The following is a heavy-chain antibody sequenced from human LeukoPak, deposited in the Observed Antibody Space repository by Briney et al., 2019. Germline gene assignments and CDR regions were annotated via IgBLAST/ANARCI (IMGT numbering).Heavy chain of an antibody. CDR2: IRFDGSNR. CDR3: AKGDYYFDY. V-gene: IGHV3-30*02. Sequence: GGSLRLSCAASGLTFSTFGMHWVRQAPGKGLEWVAFIRFDGSNRYYAESLKGRFTISRDNSKNTLYLQMNSLRAEDTAIYFCAKGDYYFDYWGQGALVIVSS. CDR1: GLTFSTFG. J-gene: IGHJ4*02.